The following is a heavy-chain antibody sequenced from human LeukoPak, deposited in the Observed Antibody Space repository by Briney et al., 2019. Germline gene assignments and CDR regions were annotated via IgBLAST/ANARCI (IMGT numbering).Heavy chain of an antibody. V-gene: IGHV3-7*01. J-gene: IGHJ6*02. Sequence: GGSLRLSCAASGFTFSSYWMSWVRQAPGKGLEWVSNIKQDGSEKYYVDSVKGRFTISRDNAKNSLYLQMNSLRAEDTAVYYCARFSGYYQGFSYYYYGMDVWGQGTTVTVSS. D-gene: IGHD3-22*01. CDR3: ARFSGYYQGFSYYYYGMDV. CDR1: GFTFSSYW. CDR2: IKQDGSEK.